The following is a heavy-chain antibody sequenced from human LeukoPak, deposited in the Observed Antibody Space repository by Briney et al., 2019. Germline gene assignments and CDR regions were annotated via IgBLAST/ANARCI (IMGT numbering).Heavy chain of an antibody. D-gene: IGHD3-22*01. CDR2: MNPNSGNT. V-gene: IGHV1-8*03. J-gene: IGHJ4*02. CDR1: GYTFTSYD. Sequence: ASVKVSCKASGYTFTSYDINWVRQATGQGLEWMGWMNPNSGNTGYAQKFQGRVTITRNTSISTAYMELSSLRSEDTAVYYCARAGEGTYYYDSSGYYGLGYWGQGTLVTVSS. CDR3: ARAGEGTYYYDSSGYYGLGY.